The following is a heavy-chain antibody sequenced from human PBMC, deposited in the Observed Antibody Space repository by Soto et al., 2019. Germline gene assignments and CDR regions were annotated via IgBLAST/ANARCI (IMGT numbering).Heavy chain of an antibody. Sequence: QVQLVESGGGVVQPGWSLRLSCAASGFSISDYGMEWVRQAPGKGLEWVGLISYDGSNTYYADSVKGRFTNSRDNSKDSIFLQVNGLRREDTAVYYCAKGYGDRLSLGMDVWGQGTTVTVSS. CDR2: ISYDGSNT. V-gene: IGHV3-30*18. CDR1: GFSISDYG. J-gene: IGHJ6*02. CDR3: AKGYGDRLSLGMDV. D-gene: IGHD2-15*01.